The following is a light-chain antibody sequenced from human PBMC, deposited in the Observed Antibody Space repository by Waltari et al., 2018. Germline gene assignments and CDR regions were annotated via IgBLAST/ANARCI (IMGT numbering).Light chain of an antibody. V-gene: IGLV2-8*01. CDR1: SSDVGGYNY. CDR3: SSYAGSNNYWV. Sequence: QSALTQPPSASGSPGQSVTIPCTGTSSDVGGYNYVSWYQQYPGRAPKLMIYEVTKRPSGVPDRFSGSKSGNTASLTVSGLQADDEADYYCSSYAGSNNYWVFGGGTTLTVL. CDR2: EVT. J-gene: IGLJ3*02.